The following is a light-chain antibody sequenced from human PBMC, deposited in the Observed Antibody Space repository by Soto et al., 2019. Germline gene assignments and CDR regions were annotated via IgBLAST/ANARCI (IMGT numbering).Light chain of an antibody. CDR2: GAS. CDR1: QSVSSSY. CDR3: QQYGDSPWT. Sequence: EIVLTQSPGTLSLSPGDRATLSCSASQSVSSSYLAWYQQKPGQAPRLLIYGASDRATGIPDRFSGSGSGTDFTLTISRLEPEDFAVYYCQQYGDSPWTFGQGTKVDIK. J-gene: IGKJ1*01. V-gene: IGKV3-20*01.